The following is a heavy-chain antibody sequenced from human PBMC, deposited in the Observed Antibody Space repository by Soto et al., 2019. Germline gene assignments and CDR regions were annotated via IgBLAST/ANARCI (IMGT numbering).Heavy chain of an antibody. CDR3: AKAAMYSSPFDS. V-gene: IGHV3-23*01. Sequence: EVQLLEAGGGLVQPGESLRLSCTASGFIFSNYAMTWVRQAPGRGLERVAKIGGGGGSTFYADSVKGLFTISRDNSKNTLYLQMSSLRDEDTAVYYCAKAAMYSSPFDSWGQGALVTVST. CDR2: IGGGGGST. J-gene: IGHJ4*02. D-gene: IGHD2-21*01. CDR1: GFIFSNYA.